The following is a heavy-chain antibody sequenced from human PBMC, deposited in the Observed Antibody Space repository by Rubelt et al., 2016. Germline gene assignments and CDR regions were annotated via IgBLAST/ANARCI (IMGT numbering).Heavy chain of an antibody. CDR2: VSNDGTDK. J-gene: IGHJ3*02. D-gene: IGHD4-11*01. Sequence: VQLVESGGGLVKTGGSLRLSCAASGFTFSSYSMNWLRQDPGKGLEWVAVVSNDGTDKYYDDSVQGRFTIYRDNSKDTLYLKMKSLRAGDTAVYYCAKSMAYTALFHILGQGTMVTVSS. V-gene: IGHV3-30*18. CDR3: AKSMAYTALFHI. CDR1: GFTFSSYS.